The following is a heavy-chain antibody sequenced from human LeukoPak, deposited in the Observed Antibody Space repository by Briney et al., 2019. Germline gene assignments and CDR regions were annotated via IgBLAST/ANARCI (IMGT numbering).Heavy chain of an antibody. Sequence: GGSLRLSCAASGFTFSSYSMNWVRQAPGKGLEWVSYISSSSSTIYYADSVKGRFTISRDNAKNSLYLQMNSLRAEDTAVYYCARINTAMAPNYYYYGMDVWGQGTTVTVSS. CDR2: ISSSSSTI. V-gene: IGHV3-48*04. D-gene: IGHD5-18*01. J-gene: IGHJ6*02. CDR1: GFTFSSYS. CDR3: ARINTAMAPNYYYYGMDV.